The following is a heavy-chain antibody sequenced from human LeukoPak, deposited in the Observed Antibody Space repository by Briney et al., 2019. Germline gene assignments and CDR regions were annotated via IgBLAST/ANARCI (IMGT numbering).Heavy chain of an antibody. V-gene: IGHV3-23*01. CDR2: ISGSGST. CDR1: GFTFSSYA. J-gene: IGHJ4*02. Sequence: GGSLRLSCAASGFTFSSYAMSWVRQAPGKGLEWVSAISGSGSTYYADSVKGRFTISRDNSKNTLYLQMNSLRAEDTAVYYCAKDPALLWFGESFFDYWGQGTLVTVSS. CDR3: AKDPALLWFGESFFDY. D-gene: IGHD3-10*01.